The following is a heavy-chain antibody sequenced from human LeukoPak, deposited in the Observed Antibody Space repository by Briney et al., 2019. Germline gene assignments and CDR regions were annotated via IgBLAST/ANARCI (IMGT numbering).Heavy chain of an antibody. Sequence: SETLSLTCTVSGGSISSGEYYWTWIRQHPGKGLEWIGHIHYSGTTYYNPSLQSRVTISPDTSKNQFSLKVNFVTAADTAVYCAGGRDAYKTGYWGQGTLVTVSS. J-gene: IGHJ4*02. D-gene: IGHD5-24*01. V-gene: IGHV4-31*03. CDR2: IHYSGTT. CDR1: GGSISSGEYY. CDR3: GGRDAYKTGY.